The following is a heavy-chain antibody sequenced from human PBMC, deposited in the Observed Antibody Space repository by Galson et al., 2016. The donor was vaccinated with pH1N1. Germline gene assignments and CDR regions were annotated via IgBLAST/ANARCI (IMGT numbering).Heavy chain of an antibody. CDR3: TSYSDTTWYTFEH. CDR2: IRSKTFSGTT. Sequence: SLRLSCAASGFSLATHAMGWVRQAPGKGLEWIGFIRSKTFSGTTTYAASVNGRFTISRDDSKNIAYLQMNSLKTEDTAVYYCTSYSDTTWYTFEHWGQGTRVTVSS. V-gene: IGHV3-49*04. D-gene: IGHD6-13*01. CDR1: GFSLATHA. J-gene: IGHJ1*01.